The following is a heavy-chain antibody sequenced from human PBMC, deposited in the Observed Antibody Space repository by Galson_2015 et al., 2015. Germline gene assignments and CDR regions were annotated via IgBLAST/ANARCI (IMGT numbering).Heavy chain of an antibody. J-gene: IGHJ6*03. CDR3: AKTTVAAVSSWYMDA. Sequence: SLRLSCAASAFAFSIYEMNWIRQAPGKGLEWVSYITSTGDTTYCADSVKGRFTVSRDNDKNSLFLQMNSLRAEDTALYYCAKTTVAAVSSWYMDAWGKGTTVTVSS. D-gene: IGHD4-23*01. V-gene: IGHV3-48*03. CDR1: AFAFSIYE. CDR2: ITSTGDTT.